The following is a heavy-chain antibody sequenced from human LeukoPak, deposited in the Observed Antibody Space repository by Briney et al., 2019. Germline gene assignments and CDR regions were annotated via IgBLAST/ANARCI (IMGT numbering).Heavy chain of an antibody. CDR3: AKDLGLLWFGELYTDFDY. D-gene: IGHD3-10*01. CDR2: ISGSGGST. J-gene: IGHJ4*02. V-gene: IGHV3-23*01. CDR1: GFTFSIYA. Sequence: PGGSLRLSCAASGFTFSIYAMSWVRQAPGKGLDWVSAISGSGGSTYYADSVKGRFTISRDNSKNTLYLQMNSLRAEDTAVYYSAKDLGLLWFGELYTDFDYWGQGTLVTVSS.